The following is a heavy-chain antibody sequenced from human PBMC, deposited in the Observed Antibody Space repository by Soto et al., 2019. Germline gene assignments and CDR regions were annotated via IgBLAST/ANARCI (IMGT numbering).Heavy chain of an antibody. CDR1: GGSISSYY. Sequence: SETLSLTCTVSGGSISSYYWSWIRQRPGKGLEWIGYIYYSGSTNYNPSLKSRVTISVDTSKNQFSLKLSSVTAADTAVYYCARTSGCDVKFDYWGQGTLVTVSS. CDR3: ARTSGCDVKFDY. D-gene: IGHD1-26*01. J-gene: IGHJ4*02. V-gene: IGHV4-59*01. CDR2: IYYSGST.